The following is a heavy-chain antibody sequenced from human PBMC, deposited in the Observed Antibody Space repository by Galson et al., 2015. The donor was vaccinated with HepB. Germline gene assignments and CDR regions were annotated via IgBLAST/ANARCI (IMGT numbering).Heavy chain of an antibody. D-gene: IGHD2-2*01. V-gene: IGHV1-2*02. CDR2: INPNSGGT. Sequence: SVKVSCKASGYTFTGYYIHWVRQAPGQGLEWMGWINPNSGGTNYAQKLQGRVTMTRDTSISTAYMELSGLRSDDTAVYYCARDHCFTTSCPGPIDYWCQGTLVTVSS. CDR1: GYTFTGYY. J-gene: IGHJ4*02. CDR3: ARDHCFTTSCPGPIDY.